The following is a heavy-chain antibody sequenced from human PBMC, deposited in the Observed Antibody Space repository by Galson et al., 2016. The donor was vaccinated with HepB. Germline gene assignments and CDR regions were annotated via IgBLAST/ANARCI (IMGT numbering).Heavy chain of an antibody. V-gene: IGHV1-69*13. J-gene: IGHJ4*02. Sequence: SVKVSCKAFGGTFNSYIINWVRQAPGQGLEWIGGIIPIFGKRNYAQNFQGRVTITADESPNTASMELISLRSEDTAVYFCARSYYMSTEGYRPFDSWSQGTLVTVSS. CDR3: ARSYYMSTEGYRPFDS. CDR1: GGTFNSYI. D-gene: IGHD5-18*01. CDR2: IIPIFGKR.